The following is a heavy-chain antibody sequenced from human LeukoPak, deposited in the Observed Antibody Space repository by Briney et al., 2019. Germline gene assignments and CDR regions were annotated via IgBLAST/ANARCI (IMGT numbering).Heavy chain of an antibody. D-gene: IGHD6-13*01. CDR3: AKDWADSSSWKLYYYYGMDV. CDR2: IRYDGSNK. V-gene: IGHV3-30*02. J-gene: IGHJ6*02. Sequence: GGSLRLSCAASGFTFSSYGMHWVRQAPGKGLEWVAFIRYDGSNKYYADSVKGRSTISRDNSKNTLYLQMNSLRAEDTAVYYCAKDWADSSSWKLYYYYGMDVWGQGTTVTVSS. CDR1: GFTFSSYG.